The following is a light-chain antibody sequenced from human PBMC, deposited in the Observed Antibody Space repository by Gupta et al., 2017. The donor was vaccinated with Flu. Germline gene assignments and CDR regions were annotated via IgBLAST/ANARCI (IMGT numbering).Light chain of an antibody. J-gene: IGLJ3*02. V-gene: IGLV6-57*01. CDR1: SGSIASNY. CDR3: TYSDSNNVV. Sequence: NFMLTQPHSVSESPGKTVTISCTRSSGSIASNYVQWYQQRPGSSPTTLIVFENQRPSGVPDRCLCYTESSYTSAQTNIAGLEAEDDDYYYCTYSDSNNVVFGGGTKLTVL. CDR2: FEN.